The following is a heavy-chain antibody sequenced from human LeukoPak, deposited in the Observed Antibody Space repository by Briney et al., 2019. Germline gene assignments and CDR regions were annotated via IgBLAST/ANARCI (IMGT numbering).Heavy chain of an antibody. CDR2: IYYSGST. D-gene: IGHD2-15*01. J-gene: IGHJ6*03. Sequence: PSETLSLTCTVSGGSISSYYWSWIRQPPGKGLEWIGYIYYSGSTNYNPSLKSRVTISVDTSKNQFSLKLSSVTAADTAVYYCARTGYCSGGSCYWDYYYYYMDAWGKGTTVTVSS. V-gene: IGHV4-59*01. CDR1: GGSISSYY. CDR3: ARTGYCSGGSCYWDYYYYYMDA.